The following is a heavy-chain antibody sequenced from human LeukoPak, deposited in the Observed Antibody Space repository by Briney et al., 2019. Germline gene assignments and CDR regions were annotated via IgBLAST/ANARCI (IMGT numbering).Heavy chain of an antibody. D-gene: IGHD6-13*01. CDR1: GFTFSSYG. V-gene: IGHV3-48*01. Sequence: GGSLRLSCAASGFTFSSYGMHWVRQAPGKGLEWVSYISSSSSTIYYADSVKGRFTISRDNAKNSLYLQMNSLRAEDTAVYYCARDKNWLGSSWLDYWGQGTLVTVSS. J-gene: IGHJ4*02. CDR3: ARDKNWLGSSWLDY. CDR2: ISSSSSTI.